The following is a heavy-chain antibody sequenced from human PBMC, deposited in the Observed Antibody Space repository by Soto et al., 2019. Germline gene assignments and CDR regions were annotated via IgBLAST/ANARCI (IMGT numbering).Heavy chain of an antibody. J-gene: IGHJ3*02. D-gene: IGHD4-17*01. CDR1: GGSISSYY. CDR3: ARRGYGYYREAFDI. V-gene: IGHV4-59*08. CDR2: IYYSGST. Sequence: QVQLQESGPGLVKPSETLSLTCTVSGGSISSYYWSWIRQPPGKGLEWIGYIYYSGSTNYNPSLKSRVTISEDTSKIQFSLKLSAVTAADTAVYYCARRGYGYYREAFDIWGQGTMVTVSS.